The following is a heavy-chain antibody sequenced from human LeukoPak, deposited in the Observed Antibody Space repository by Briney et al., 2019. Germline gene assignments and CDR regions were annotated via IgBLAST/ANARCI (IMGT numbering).Heavy chain of an antibody. J-gene: IGHJ3*02. CDR3: AKTHYYGSGSPADAFDI. D-gene: IGHD3-10*01. V-gene: IGHV5-51*01. CDR2: IYPGDSDT. Sequence: GESLKISCKGSEYSFTSYWIGWVRQMPGKGLEWMGIIYPGDSDTRYSPSFQGQVTISADKSISTAYLQWSSLKASDTAMYYCAKTHYYGSGSPADAFDIWGQGTMVTVSS. CDR1: EYSFTSYW.